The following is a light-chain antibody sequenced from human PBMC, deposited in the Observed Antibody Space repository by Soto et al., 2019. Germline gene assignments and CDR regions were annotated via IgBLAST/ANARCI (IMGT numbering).Light chain of an antibody. J-gene: IGKJ5*01. CDR2: GAS. Sequence: DIMLTQSPGTLYLSPGERATLSCRAIQIVNSGYLAWYQQRPGQAPRLLIYGASSRATGIPDRFSGSGSGTDFTLTISRLVPEDFAVYYCQQRSNWPPITFGQGTRLEIK. CDR1: QIVNSGY. V-gene: IGKV3D-20*02. CDR3: QQRSNWPPIT.